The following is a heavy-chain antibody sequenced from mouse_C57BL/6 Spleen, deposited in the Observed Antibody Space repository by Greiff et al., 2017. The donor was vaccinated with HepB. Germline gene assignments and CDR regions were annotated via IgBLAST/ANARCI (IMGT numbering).Heavy chain of an antibody. V-gene: IGHV1-55*01. CDR2: IYPGSGST. CDR3: ARRYGSSPHWSFDV. J-gene: IGHJ1*03. D-gene: IGHD1-1*01. CDR1: GYTFTSYW. Sequence: QVQLQQSGAELVKPGASVKMSCKASGYTFTSYWITWVKQRPGQGLEWIGDIYPGSGSTNYNEKFKSKATLTVDTSSSTAYMQLSSLTSEDSAVYYCARRYGSSPHWSFDVWGTGTTVTVSS.